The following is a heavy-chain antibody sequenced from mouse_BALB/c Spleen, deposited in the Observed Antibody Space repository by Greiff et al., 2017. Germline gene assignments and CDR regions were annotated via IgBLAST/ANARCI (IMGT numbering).Heavy chain of an antibody. CDR2: INPSNGGT. J-gene: IGHJ4*01. Sequence: QVQLQQPGAELVKPGASVKLSCKASGYTFTSYYMYWVKQRPGQGLEWIGGINPSNGGTNFNEKFKSKATLTVDKSSSTAYMQLSSLTSEDSAVYYCTRRDFYYAMDYWGQGTSVTVSS. CDR1: GYTFTSYY. V-gene: IGHV1S81*02. CDR3: TRRDFYYAMDY.